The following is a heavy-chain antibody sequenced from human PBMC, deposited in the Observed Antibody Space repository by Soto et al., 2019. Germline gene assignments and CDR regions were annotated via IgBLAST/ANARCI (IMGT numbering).Heavy chain of an antibody. J-gene: IGHJ6*02. D-gene: IGHD1-1*01. V-gene: IGHV5-10-1*01. CDR2: IDPSDSYT. CDR3: ATHTTINYYYGMDV. CDR1: GYSFTSYW. Sequence: HGESLKISCKGSGYSFTSYWISWVRQMPGKGLEWMGRIDPSDSYTNYSPSFQGHVTISADKSISTAYLQWSSLKASDTAMYYCATHTTINYYYGMDVWGQGTTVTVSS.